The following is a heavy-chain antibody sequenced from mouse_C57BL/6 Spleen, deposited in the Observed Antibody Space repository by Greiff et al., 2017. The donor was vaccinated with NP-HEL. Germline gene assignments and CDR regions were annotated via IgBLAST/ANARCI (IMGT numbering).Heavy chain of an antibody. CDR1: GYAFTNYL. V-gene: IGHV1-54*01. Sequence: QVQLQQSGAELVRPGTSVKVSCKASGYAFTNYLIEWVKQRPGQGLEWIGVINPGSGGTNYNEKFKGKATLTADKSSSTAYMQLSSLTSEDSAVYFCARCNGKGDYFDYWGQGTTLTVSS. J-gene: IGHJ2*01. CDR3: ARCNGKGDYFDY. D-gene: IGHD2-1*01. CDR2: INPGSGGT.